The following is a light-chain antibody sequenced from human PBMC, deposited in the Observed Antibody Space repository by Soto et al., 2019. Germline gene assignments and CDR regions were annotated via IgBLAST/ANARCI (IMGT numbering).Light chain of an antibody. Sequence: DIQMTQSPSSLSASVGDRVTISCRASQSINAFLTWYQQKPGEAPRLLIYGASNLQGGVPSRFSGSGSWTDFTLTISRLQPEDFALYYCQQSYSIPFTFGQGTKLEIK. J-gene: IGKJ2*01. CDR2: GAS. CDR3: QQSYSIPFT. V-gene: IGKV1-39*01. CDR1: QSINAF.